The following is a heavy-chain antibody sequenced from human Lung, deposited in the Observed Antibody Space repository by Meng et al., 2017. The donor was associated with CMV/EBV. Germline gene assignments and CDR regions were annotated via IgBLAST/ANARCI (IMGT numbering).Heavy chain of an antibody. Sequence: QVQLVQSGAEVKKPGASAKVSGKASGYTFTDYYIHWVRQAPGQGLEWMGMINAGGGSTTYAQKFQGRVTMSRDTSTSTVYMELSSLRSEDTSMFYCARSLKGTGDSEGYWGQGTLVTVAS. CDR1: GYTFTDYY. CDR2: INAGGGST. V-gene: IGHV1-46*01. D-gene: IGHD4-17*01. CDR3: ARSLKGTGDSEGY. J-gene: IGHJ4*02.